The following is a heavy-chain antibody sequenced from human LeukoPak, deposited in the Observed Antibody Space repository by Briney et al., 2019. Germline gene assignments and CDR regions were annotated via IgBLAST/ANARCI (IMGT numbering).Heavy chain of an antibody. V-gene: IGHV1-18*01. CDR3: ARAYCGGDCYHNWFDP. J-gene: IGHJ5*02. CDR2: ISAYNGNT. CDR1: GYTFTSYG. Sequence: ASVKVSCKASGYTFTSYGISWVRQAPGQGLEWMGWISAYNGNTNYAQKLQGRVTMTTDTSTSTAYMELRSLRSDDTAVYYCARAYCGGDCYHNWFDPWGQGTLVTVSS. D-gene: IGHD2-21*02.